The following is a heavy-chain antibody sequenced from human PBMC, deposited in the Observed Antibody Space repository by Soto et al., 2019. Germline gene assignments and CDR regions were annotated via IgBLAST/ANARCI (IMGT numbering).Heavy chain of an antibody. J-gene: IGHJ4*02. CDR2: IYYSGST. D-gene: IGHD1-26*01. CDR1: GGSICSYY. Sequence: PSETLSLTCTVSGGSICSYYGSWIRQPPGKGLEWIGYIYYSGSTNYNPSLKSRVTISVDTSKNQFSLKLSSVTAADTAVYYCARRYGGNLDYWGQGTLVTVSS. V-gene: IGHV4-59*08. CDR3: ARRYGGNLDY.